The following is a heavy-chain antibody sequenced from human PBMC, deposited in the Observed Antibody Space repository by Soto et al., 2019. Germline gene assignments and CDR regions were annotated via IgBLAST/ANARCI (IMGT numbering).Heavy chain of an antibody. CDR1: GFTFSSYS. D-gene: IGHD3-3*01. Sequence: PGGSLRLSCAASGFTFSSYSMNWVRQAPGKGLEWVSYISSSSSTIYYADSVKGRFTISRDNAKNSLYLQMNSLRDEDTAVYYCARRLRFLEVKSYGRDGWGQGTTGTVAS. V-gene: IGHV3-48*02. CDR2: ISSSSSTI. CDR3: ARRLRFLEVKSYGRDG. J-gene: IGHJ6*01.